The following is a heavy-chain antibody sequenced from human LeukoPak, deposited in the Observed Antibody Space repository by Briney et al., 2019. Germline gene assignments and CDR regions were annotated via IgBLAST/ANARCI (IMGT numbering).Heavy chain of an antibody. J-gene: IGHJ2*01. CDR1: GFTFSSYG. D-gene: IGHD6-25*01. CDR2: ISGSVGTI. V-gene: IGHV3-23*01. CDR3: AKDLSGYGPYWYFDL. Sequence: GGSLRLSCAASGFTFSSYGMSWVRQAPGKGLEWVSSISGSVGTIYYADSVKGRFTISRDNSKITLYLQMNNLRAEDSAVYYCAKDLSGYGPYWYFDLWGRGTLVTVSS.